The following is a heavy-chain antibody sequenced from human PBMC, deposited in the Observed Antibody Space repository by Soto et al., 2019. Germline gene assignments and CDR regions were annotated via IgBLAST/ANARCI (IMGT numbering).Heavy chain of an antibody. CDR2: IYYSGST. CDR1: GGSISSYY. D-gene: IGHD2-15*01. V-gene: IGHV4-59*01. CDR3: ARSYRRYCSGGSCYSYYYYYMDV. Sequence: SETLSLTCTVSGGSISSYYWSWIRQPPGKGLEWIGYIYYSGSTNYNPFLKSRVTISVDTSKNQFSLKLSSVTAADTAVYYCARSYRRYCSGGSCYSYYYYYMDVWGKGTTVTVSS. J-gene: IGHJ6*03.